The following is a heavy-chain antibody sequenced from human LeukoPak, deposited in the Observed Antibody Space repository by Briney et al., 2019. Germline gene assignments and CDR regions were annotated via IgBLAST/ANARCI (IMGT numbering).Heavy chain of an antibody. CDR3: ARVRRPIYYFDY. CDR1: GYTFTSYD. CDR2: MNPNSGNT. D-gene: IGHD1-1*01. Sequence: ASVKVSCKASGYTFTSYDINRVRQATGQGLEWMGWMNPNSGNTGYAQKFQGRVTITRNTSISTAYMELSSLRSEDTAVYYCARVRRPIYYFDYWGQGTLVTVSS. J-gene: IGHJ4*02. V-gene: IGHV1-8*03.